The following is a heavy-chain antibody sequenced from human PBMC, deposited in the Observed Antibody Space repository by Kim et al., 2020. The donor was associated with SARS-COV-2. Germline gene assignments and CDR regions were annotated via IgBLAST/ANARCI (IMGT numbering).Heavy chain of an antibody. V-gene: IGHV3-13*01. Sequence: GGSLRLSCAASGFTFSSYDMHWVRQATGKGLEWVSTIGTAGDTYYPGSVKGRFTISRENAKNSLYLQMNSLRAGDTAVYYCARIGYYYDSSGYRTYYYYYMFVWGKGTTVTVSS. CDR2: IGTAGDT. J-gene: IGHJ6*03. CDR3: ARIGYYYDSSGYRTYYYYYMFV. CDR1: GFTFSSYD. D-gene: IGHD3-22*01.